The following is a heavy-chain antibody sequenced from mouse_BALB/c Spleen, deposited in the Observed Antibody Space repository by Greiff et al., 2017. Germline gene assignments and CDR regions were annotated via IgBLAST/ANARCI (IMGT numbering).Heavy chain of an antibody. CDR3: ARRTYYGRPWYYFDY. V-gene: IGHV1-7*01. J-gene: IGHJ2*01. CDR2: INPSTGYT. D-gene: IGHD1-1*01. Sequence: QVQLQQSGAELAKPGASVKMSCKASGYTFTSYWMHWVKQRPGQGLEWIGYINPSTGYTEYNQKFKDKATLTADKSSSTAYMQLSSLTSEDSAVYYCARRTYYGRPWYYFDYWGQGTTLTVSS. CDR1: GYTFTSYW.